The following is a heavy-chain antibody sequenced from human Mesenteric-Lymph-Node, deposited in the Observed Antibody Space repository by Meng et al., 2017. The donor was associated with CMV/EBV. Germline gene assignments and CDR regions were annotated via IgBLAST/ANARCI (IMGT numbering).Heavy chain of an antibody. J-gene: IGHJ4*02. D-gene: IGHD3-10*01. CDR2: MDHSGGT. CDR1: GGSRSSYY. CDR3: ARGEWFGESLTYY. Sequence: CGVHGGSRSSYYWRWIRQPPGKGLEWIGKMDHSGGTSYNPSLKSRVTISVDSSRNQFSLRLTSVTAADTAVYYCARGEWFGESLTYYWGKGTLVTVSS. V-gene: IGHV4-34*01.